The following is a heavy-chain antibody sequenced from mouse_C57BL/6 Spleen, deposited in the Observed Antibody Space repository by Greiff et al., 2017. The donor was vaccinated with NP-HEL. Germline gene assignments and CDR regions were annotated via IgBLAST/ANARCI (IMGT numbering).Heavy chain of an antibody. CDR3: ARHGLGLDY. J-gene: IGHJ2*01. Sequence: EVKVVESGGDLVKPGGSLKLSCAASGFTFSSYGMSWVRQTPDKGLEWVATISSVGSYTYYPDSVKGRFTISRDNAKNTLYRQMSSLKSEDTAMYYCARHGLGLDYWGQGTTLTFSS. D-gene: IGHD4-1*01. CDR2: ISSVGSYT. V-gene: IGHV5-6*01. CDR1: GFTFSSYG.